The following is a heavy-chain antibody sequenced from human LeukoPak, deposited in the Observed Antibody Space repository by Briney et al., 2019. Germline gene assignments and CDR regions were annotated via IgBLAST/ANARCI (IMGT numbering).Heavy chain of an antibody. CDR1: GFTFSSYG. Sequence: PGGSLRLSCAASGFTFSSYGMHWVRQAPGKGLEWVAFIRYDGSNKYYADSVKGRFTISRDNAKNSLYLQMNSLRAEDTAVYYCARAEVPHQASDFDYWGQGTLVTVSS. CDR3: ARAEVPHQASDFDY. CDR2: IRYDGSNK. V-gene: IGHV3-30*02. J-gene: IGHJ4*02. D-gene: IGHD2-2*01.